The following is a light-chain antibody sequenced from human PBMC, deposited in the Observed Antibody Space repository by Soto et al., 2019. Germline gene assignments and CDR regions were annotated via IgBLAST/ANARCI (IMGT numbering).Light chain of an antibody. J-gene: IGKJ3*01. CDR2: DVS. V-gene: IGKV3-11*01. Sequence: EIVLTQSPATLSLSPGERATLSCRASGSGGSSLAWYQHKPGQAPRLLIYDVSNRATGIPARFSGSGSGTDVTHTISSLEPADFAVYYCQQRSNWPAFTFGPGTKVDIK. CDR3: QQRSNWPAFT. CDR1: GSGGSS.